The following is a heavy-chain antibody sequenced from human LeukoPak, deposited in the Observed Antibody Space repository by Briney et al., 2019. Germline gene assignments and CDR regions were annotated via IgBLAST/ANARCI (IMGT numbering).Heavy chain of an antibody. CDR3: ARRAGGGGDYYFDY. V-gene: IGHV4-59*11. Sequence: SETVSLTCTVPGGSISSHYWSWIRQPPGKGLEWIGYIYYSGSTNYNPSLKSRVTISVDTSKNQFSLKLSSVTAADTAVYYCARRAGGGGDYYFDYWGQGTLVTVSS. CDR2: IYYSGST. D-gene: IGHD1-26*01. CDR1: GGSISSHY. J-gene: IGHJ4*02.